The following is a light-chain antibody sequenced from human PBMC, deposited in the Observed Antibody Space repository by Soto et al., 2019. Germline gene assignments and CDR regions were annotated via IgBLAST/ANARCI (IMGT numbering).Light chain of an antibody. V-gene: IGLV2-14*03. J-gene: IGLJ1*01. CDR2: DVS. CDR1: SSDVGGYNY. Sequence: QSSLTQPASVSGSPGQSITISCTGTSSDVGGYNYVSWYQQHPGKAPKLMIYDVSNRPSGVSNRFSGSKSGNTASLTISGLQAEDEADYYCNSYARSSTLGVFGTGTKVTVL. CDR3: NSYARSSTLGV.